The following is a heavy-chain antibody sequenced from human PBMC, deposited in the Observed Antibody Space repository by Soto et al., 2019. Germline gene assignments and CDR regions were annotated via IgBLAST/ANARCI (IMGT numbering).Heavy chain of an antibody. V-gene: IGHV1-18*01. J-gene: IGHJ4*02. D-gene: IGHD3-16*01. CDR3: ARDPYLGDNQY. Sequence: QVPLVQSGGEVKKPGASVKVSCKTSGYTFTTYGISWVRQAPGQGLEWVGWISAYSGKTHYAQKFQGKVTMTTDTSTNTAYLELRILRSDDTAVYYCARDPYLGDNQYWGQGTLVTVSS. CDR1: GYTFTTYG. CDR2: ISAYSGKT.